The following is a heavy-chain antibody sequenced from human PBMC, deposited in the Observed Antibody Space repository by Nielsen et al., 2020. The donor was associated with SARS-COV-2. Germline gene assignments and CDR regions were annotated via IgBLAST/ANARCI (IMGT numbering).Heavy chain of an antibody. Sequence: GGSLRLSCAASGFTFSSYWMSWVRQAPGKGLEWVANIKQDGSEKYYVDSVKGRFTISRDNSKNTLYLQMNSLRAEDTAVYYCARPYSSGWHYYCYGMDVWGQGTTVTVSS. CDR2: IKQDGSEK. V-gene: IGHV3-7*01. D-gene: IGHD6-19*01. J-gene: IGHJ6*02. CDR1: GFTFSSYW. CDR3: ARPYSSGWHYYCYGMDV.